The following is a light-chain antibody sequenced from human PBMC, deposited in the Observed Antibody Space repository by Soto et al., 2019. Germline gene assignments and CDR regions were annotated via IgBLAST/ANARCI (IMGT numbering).Light chain of an antibody. V-gene: IGKV3-20*01. CDR3: QQYGSSPQT. J-gene: IGKJ1*01. CDR2: GAS. Sequence: IVLTHSPGTLSFSPGEIATLSCRASHSVSGNLAWYQQKPGQAPRLLIYGASTRASGIPDRFSGSGSGTDFTLTISRLEPEDFAVYYCQQYGSSPQTFGQGTKVDIK. CDR1: HSVSGN.